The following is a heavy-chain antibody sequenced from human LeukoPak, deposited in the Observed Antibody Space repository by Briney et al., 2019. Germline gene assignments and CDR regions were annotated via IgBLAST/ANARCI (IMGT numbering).Heavy chain of an antibody. CDR1: GYTFTSYA. V-gene: IGHV1-3*01. D-gene: IGHD3-22*01. J-gene: IGHJ1*01. CDR2: INAGNGNT. Sequence: ASVKVSCKASGYTFTSYAMHWVRQAPGQRLEWMGWINAGNGNTKYSQKFQGRVAITRDTSASTAYMELSSLRSEDTAVYYCARLPYYYDSSGYYPWGQGTLVTVSS. CDR3: ARLPYYYDSSGYYP.